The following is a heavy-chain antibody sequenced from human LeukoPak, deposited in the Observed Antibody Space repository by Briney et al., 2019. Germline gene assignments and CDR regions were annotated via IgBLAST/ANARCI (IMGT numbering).Heavy chain of an antibody. CDR2: ISSSGSTI. CDR3: ASGITMVREIDY. CDR1: GFTFSDYY. Sequence: GGSLRLSCAASGFTFSDYYMSWIRQAPGKGLEWVSYISSSGSTIYYADSVKGRFTISRDNAKNSLYLQMNSLRAEDTAVYCCASGITMVREIDYWGRGTLVTVSS. D-gene: IGHD3-10*01. V-gene: IGHV3-11*04. J-gene: IGHJ4*02.